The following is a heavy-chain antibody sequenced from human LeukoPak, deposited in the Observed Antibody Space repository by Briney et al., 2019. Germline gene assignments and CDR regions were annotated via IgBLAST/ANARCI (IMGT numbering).Heavy chain of an antibody. CDR1: GFTVSNNY. J-gene: IGHJ3*02. D-gene: IGHD5-18*01. CDR2: LYSGGGT. CDR3: ARDGSGGYRNRGIFDI. V-gene: IGHV3-53*01. Sequence: GGSLRLSCAASGFTVSNNYINWARQAPGKGLEWVSVLYSGGGTYYADSVKGRFTISSDNSKNTLYLQMSNLRAEDTAVYYCARDGSGGYRNRGIFDIWGQGTMVTVSS.